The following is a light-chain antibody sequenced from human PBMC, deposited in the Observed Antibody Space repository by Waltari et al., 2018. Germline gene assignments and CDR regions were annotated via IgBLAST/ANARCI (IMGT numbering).Light chain of an antibody. J-gene: IGKJ1*01. Sequence: DIQMTQSPSTLSASVGDRVTITCRASQSISNWLVWYQQKPGKAPKLLIYKASTLETGVPSRFSGSGSGTEFTLTISNLQPDDFATYYCQHYNYYWTFGQGTKVEI. V-gene: IGKV1-5*03. CDR3: QHYNYYWT. CDR1: QSISNW. CDR2: KAS.